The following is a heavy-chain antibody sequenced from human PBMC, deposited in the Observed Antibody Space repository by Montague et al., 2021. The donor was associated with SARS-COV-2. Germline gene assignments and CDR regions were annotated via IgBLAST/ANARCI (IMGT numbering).Heavy chain of an antibody. CDR1: GFTFSSYA. D-gene: IGHD1-26*01. CDR3: ARGRSGSYLDYFQH. J-gene: IGHJ1*01. V-gene: IGHV3-30*04. CDR2: ISYDGSNK. Sequence: SLRLSCPASGFTFSSYAMHWVRQAPGKGLEWVAVISYDGSNKYYADSVKGRFTISRDNSKNTLYLQMNSLRAEDTAVYYCARGRSGSYLDYFQHWGQGTLVTVSS.